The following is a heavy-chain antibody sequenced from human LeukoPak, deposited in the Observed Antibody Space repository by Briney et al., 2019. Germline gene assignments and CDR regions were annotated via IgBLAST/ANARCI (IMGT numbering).Heavy chain of an antibody. CDR3: ARERITMVRGSPIDPDSQDYYYYGMDV. V-gene: IGHV3-33*01. J-gene: IGHJ6*04. CDR2: IWYDGSNK. Sequence: GGSLRLSCAASGFTFSSYGMPWVRQAPGKGLEWVAVIWYDGSNKYYADSVKGRFTISRDNSKNTLYLQMNSLRAEDTAVYYCARERITMVRGSPIDPDSQDYYYYGMDVWGKGTTVTVSS. D-gene: IGHD3-10*01. CDR1: GFTFSSYG.